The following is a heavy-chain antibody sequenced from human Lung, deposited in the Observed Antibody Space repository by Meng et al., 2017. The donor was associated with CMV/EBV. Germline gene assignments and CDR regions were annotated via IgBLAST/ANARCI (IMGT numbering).Heavy chain of an antibody. D-gene: IGHD3-3*01. V-gene: IGHV3-48*03. CDR2: ISSSGSII. CDR1: GFTFSSYE. J-gene: IGHJ4*02. CDR3: ARGAYYGSGCLDD. Sequence: SXKISXGASGFTFSSYEMNWVRQAPGKGLEWLSYISSSGSIIYYTDSVKGRFTISRDNAKNSLYLQMNSLRAEDTAVYYCARGAYYGSGCLDDWGKGTLVTVSS.